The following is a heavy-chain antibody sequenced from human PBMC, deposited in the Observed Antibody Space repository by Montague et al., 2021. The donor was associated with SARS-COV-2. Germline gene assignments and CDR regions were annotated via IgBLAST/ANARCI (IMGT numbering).Heavy chain of an antibody. D-gene: IGHD1-1*01. J-gene: IGHJ6*02. CDR3: TSGREGNYNVMDV. V-gene: IGHV6-1*01. CDR2: TYYRSKWYN. CDR1: GDSVSSSSAT. Sequence: CAISGDSVSSSSATWNWVRQSPSRGLEWLGRTYYRSKWYNDCAVSVRGRVTINPDTSKNQFSLQLNSVTPEDTAIYYCTSGREGNYNVMDVWGQGTTVTVSS.